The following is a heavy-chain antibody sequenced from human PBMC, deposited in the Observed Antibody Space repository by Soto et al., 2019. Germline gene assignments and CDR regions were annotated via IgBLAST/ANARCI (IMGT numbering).Heavy chain of an antibody. D-gene: IGHD5-12*01. CDR3: ARDGFSSPVDPLQSGYDSTYWYFDL. J-gene: IGHJ2*01. V-gene: IGHV1-69*13. CDR1: GGTFSSYA. CDR2: IIPIFGTA. Sequence: SVKVSCKASGGTFSSYAISWVRQAPGQGLEWMGGIIPIFGTANYAQKFQGRVTITADESTSTAYMELSSLRSEDTAVYYCARDGFSSPVDPLQSGYDSTYWYFDLWGRGTLVTVSS.